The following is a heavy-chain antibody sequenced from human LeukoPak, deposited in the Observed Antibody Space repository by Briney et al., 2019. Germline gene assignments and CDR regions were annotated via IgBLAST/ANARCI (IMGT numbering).Heavy chain of an antibody. CDR1: Y. J-gene: IGHJ4*02. CDR2: IYSGGST. Sequence: YXXXXRQAPGXXXXXGSVIYSGGSTYYXDSVTGRFTISRDNSXNTXYLRKKSLRAEDTAVYYVAXXXXXXXTXXGXFDYWGXGXLVTVSS. CDR3: AXXXXXXXTXXGXFDY. V-gene: IGHV3-66*01.